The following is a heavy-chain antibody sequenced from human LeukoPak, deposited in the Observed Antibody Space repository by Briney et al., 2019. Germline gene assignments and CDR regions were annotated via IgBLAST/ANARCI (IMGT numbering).Heavy chain of an antibody. CDR1: GFTFSSYA. CDR3: AKSGRDYPYYFDY. V-gene: IGHV3-23*01. D-gene: IGHD4-17*01. CDR2: SSGSSGST. J-gene: IGHJ4*02. Sequence: GGSLSLSCAASGFTFSSYAMSWVRQAPGKGLEWVSTSSGSSGSTYYADSVKGRFTISRDNSKNTLYLQMNSLRAEDTAVYYCAKSGRDYPYYFDYWGQGTLVAVSS.